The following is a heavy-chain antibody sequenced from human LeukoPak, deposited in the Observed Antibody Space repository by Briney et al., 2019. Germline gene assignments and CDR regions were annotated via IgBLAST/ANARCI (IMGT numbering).Heavy chain of an antibody. D-gene: IGHD6-19*01. CDR2: IYPGDSDT. CDR1: GYSFSSYW. Sequence: GVSLKISCKSSGYSFSSYWIGWVRQMPGKGLEWMGIIYPGDSDTRYSPSFQGQVTISADKSISTAYLQWSSLKASDTAMYYCARRVSSGWYVYYFDYWGQGTLVTVSS. J-gene: IGHJ4*02. CDR3: ARRVSSGWYVYYFDY. V-gene: IGHV5-51*01.